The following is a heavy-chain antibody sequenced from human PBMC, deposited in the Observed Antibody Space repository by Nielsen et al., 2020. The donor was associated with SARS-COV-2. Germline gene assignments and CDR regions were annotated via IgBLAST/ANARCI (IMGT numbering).Heavy chain of an antibody. V-gene: IGHV1-2*06. CDR1: GYTFTGYY. Sequence: ASVKVSCKASGYTFTGYYMHWVRQAPGQGLEWMGRINPNSGGTNYAQKFQGRVTMTRDTSISTAYMELSRLRSDDTAVYYCARDFGSSGCFDYWGQGTLVTVSS. CDR2: INPNSGGT. J-gene: IGHJ4*02. D-gene: IGHD6-6*01. CDR3: ARDFGSSGCFDY.